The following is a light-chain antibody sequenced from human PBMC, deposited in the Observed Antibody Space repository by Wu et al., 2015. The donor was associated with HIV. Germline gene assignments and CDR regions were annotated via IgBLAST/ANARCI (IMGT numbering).Light chain of an antibody. Sequence: DIQMTQSPSTLSASVGDRVTITCRASQSISSWLAWYQQKPGKAPNLLISKASNLQSGVPSRFSGSGSGTEFTLTITSLESGDIGTYYCQQYNSYFPTFGQGTKLEI. V-gene: IGKV1-5*03. J-gene: IGKJ2*01. CDR2: KAS. CDR3: QQYNSYFPT. CDR1: QSISSW.